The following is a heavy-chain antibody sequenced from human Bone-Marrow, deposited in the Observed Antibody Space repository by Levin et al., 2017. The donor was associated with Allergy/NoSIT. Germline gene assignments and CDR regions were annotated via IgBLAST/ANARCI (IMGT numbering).Heavy chain of an antibody. CDR1: GFTFSSHY. Sequence: RTGGSLRLSCVVSGFTFSSHYMHWVRQPPGKGLVWVSRINSDGSSAFYADSVKGRFTISRDNAENTLYLQMNSLRAEDTAVYYCVSGAIAAAGNARDYWGQGTLVTVSS. J-gene: IGHJ4*02. V-gene: IGHV3-74*01. CDR3: VSGAIAAAGNARDY. D-gene: IGHD6-13*01. CDR2: INSDGSSA.